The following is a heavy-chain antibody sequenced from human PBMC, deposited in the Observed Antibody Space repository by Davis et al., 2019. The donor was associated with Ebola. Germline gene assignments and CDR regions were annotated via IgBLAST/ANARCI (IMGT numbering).Heavy chain of an antibody. CDR2: IYPGDSDT. CDR1: GYSSTSYW. J-gene: IGHJ5*02. Sequence: GESLNTSCKGSGYSSTSYWNAWLRQMPGQGLEWMGIIYPGDSDTRYSPSFQGQVTISADKSISTAYLQWSSLKASDTAMFYCARLGYCSGGSCTNWFEPWGQGTLVTVSS. D-gene: IGHD2-15*01. CDR3: ARLGYCSGGSCTNWFEP. V-gene: IGHV5-51*01.